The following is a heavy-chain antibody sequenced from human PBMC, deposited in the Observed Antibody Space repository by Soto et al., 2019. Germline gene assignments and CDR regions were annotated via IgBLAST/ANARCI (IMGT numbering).Heavy chain of an antibody. Sequence: PLEILSLTCAVYGGSFSGYYWSWIRQPPGKGLEWIGEINHSGSTNYNPSLKSRVTISVDTSKNQFSLKLSSVTAADTAVYYCAKADFWSGYFIPDYYYGMDVWGQGTTVTVSS. CDR1: GGSFSGYY. J-gene: IGHJ6*02. V-gene: IGHV4-34*01. CDR3: AKADFWSGYFIPDYYYGMDV. D-gene: IGHD3-3*01. CDR2: INHSGST.